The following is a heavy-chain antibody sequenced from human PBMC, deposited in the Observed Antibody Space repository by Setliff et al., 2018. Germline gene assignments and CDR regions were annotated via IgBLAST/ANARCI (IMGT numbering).Heavy chain of an antibody. Sequence: EASVKVSCKASGYTFSTYGITWVRQAPGQGLEWLGWISTYNVNTTYAQKLQDRVTMTTDTSTSTAYMELRSLRSDDTAVYYCARGVDMGWFDPWGQGTLVTVSS. CDR3: ARGVDMGWFDP. CDR2: ISTYNVNT. J-gene: IGHJ5*02. V-gene: IGHV1-18*01. CDR1: GYTFSTYG.